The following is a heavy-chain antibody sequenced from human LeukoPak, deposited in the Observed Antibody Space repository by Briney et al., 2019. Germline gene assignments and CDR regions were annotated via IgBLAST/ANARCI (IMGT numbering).Heavy chain of an antibody. CDR1: RFTFSSYS. Sequence: PGGSLRLSCAASRFTFSSYSMNWVRQAPGKGLEWVSSISSSGSYIYYADSVKGRFTISRDNAKNSLYLQMNSLRAEDTAVYYCARGGDVSGYRHLDHWGQGTLVSVSS. D-gene: IGHD3-22*01. J-gene: IGHJ4*02. CDR2: ISSSGSYI. CDR3: ARGGDVSGYRHLDH. V-gene: IGHV3-21*01.